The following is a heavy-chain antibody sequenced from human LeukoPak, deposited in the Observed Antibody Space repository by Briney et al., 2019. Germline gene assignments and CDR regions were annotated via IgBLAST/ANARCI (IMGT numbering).Heavy chain of an antibody. Sequence: SETLSLTCTVSGGSINSGSFYWNWIRQSAGKGLEWIGHIYTSGTTNCNPSLKSRVTISLDTSKNQFSLKLSSVTAADTAVYYCARGWLSSYYYGSGSTNWFDPWGQGTLVTVSS. CDR3: ARGWLSSYYYGSGSTNWFDP. CDR1: GGSINSGSFY. CDR2: IYTSGTT. D-gene: IGHD3-10*01. V-gene: IGHV4-61*09. J-gene: IGHJ5*02.